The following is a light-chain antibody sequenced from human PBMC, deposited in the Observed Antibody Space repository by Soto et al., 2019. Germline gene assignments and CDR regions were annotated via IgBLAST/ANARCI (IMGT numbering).Light chain of an antibody. J-gene: IGKJ3*01. CDR2: DAS. CDR3: QQYRNRPVST. Sequence: DIQMTQSPSSLSASVGDRVTITCQASQDISNYLNWYQQKPGKAPRLLIYDASNLETGVTAKCRRSGYWTEFTFTISSLQPDDIATYYCQQYRNRPVSTFGPGTKVDIK. V-gene: IGKV1-33*01. CDR1: QDISNY.